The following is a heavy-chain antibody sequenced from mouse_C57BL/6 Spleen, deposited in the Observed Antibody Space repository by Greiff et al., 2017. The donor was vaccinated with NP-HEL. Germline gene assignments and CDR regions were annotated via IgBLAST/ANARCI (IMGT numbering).Heavy chain of an antibody. CDR1: GYTFTSYW. J-gene: IGHJ2*01. CDR2: IDPSDSYT. Sequence: QVQLQQSGAELVRPGTSVKLSCKASGYTFTSYWMHWVKQRPGQGLEWIGVIDPSDSYTNYNQKFKGKATLTVDTSSSTAYMQLSSLTSEDSAVYYCAREVWLRRGGEFDYWGQGTTLTVSS. D-gene: IGHD2-2*01. CDR3: AREVWLRRGGEFDY. V-gene: IGHV1-59*01.